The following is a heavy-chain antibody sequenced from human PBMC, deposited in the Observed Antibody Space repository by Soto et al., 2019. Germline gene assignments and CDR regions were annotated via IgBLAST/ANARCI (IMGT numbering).Heavy chain of an antibody. J-gene: IGHJ4*02. CDR1: GGSISSGGYS. CDR2: IYHSGST. V-gene: IGHV4-30-2*01. Sequence: QLQLQESGSGLVKPSQTLSLTCAVSGGSISSGGYSWSWIRQPPGKGLEWIGYIYHSGSTYYNPSLTSRVTISVDRSKNQFSLKLSSVTAADTAVYYCARAIGWFGELLGGYYFDYWGQGTLVTVSS. CDR3: ARAIGWFGELLGGYYFDY. D-gene: IGHD3-10*01.